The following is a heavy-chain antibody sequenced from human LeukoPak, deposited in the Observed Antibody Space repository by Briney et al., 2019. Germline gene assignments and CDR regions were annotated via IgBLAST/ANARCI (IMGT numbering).Heavy chain of an antibody. CDR1: GLTFSSFA. D-gene: IGHD3-22*01. Sequence: GGALRLSCAASGLTFSSFAMRWVRQAPGKGLEWVSSVSGSGGATYYADSVTGRFTITRDNSKNTLFLQMSSLRVEDTAIYYCAKEGTYYDSSGYYTHWGQGTLVAGSS. CDR2: VSGSGGAT. V-gene: IGHV3-23*01. J-gene: IGHJ4*02. CDR3: AKEGTYYDSSGYYTH.